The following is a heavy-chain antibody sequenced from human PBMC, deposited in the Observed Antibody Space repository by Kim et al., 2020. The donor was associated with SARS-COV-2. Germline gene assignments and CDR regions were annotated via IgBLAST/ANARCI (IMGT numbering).Heavy chain of an antibody. Sequence: SETLSLTCTVYGDSISSSSYYWGWIRQPPGKGLEWIGSLYYSGSTYYNPSLKSRLAMSIDTANNHFSLKLNSVTAADTAVYYCYSGSYYNAASWGQGTLVTVSS. D-gene: IGHD3-10*01. CDR1: GDSISSSSYY. V-gene: IGHV4-39*07. CDR3: YSGSYYNAAS. J-gene: IGHJ5*02. CDR2: LYYSGST.